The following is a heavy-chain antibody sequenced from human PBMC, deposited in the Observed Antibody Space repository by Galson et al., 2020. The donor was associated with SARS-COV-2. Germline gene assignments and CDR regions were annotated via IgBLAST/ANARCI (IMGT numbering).Heavy chain of an antibody. CDR3: AREARAAAGLFNWFDP. V-gene: IGHV1-18*04. D-gene: IGHD6-13*01. Sequence: ASVKVSCKAFGDIFNNYGVGWVRQAPGQGLEWMGWISAFNGNTIYAQKFQGRVTMTIDTSTNTAYMELTSLRSDDTAVYYCAREARAAAGLFNWFDPWGQGTLVTVSS. CDR1: GDIFNNYG. J-gene: IGHJ5*02. CDR2: ISAFNGNT.